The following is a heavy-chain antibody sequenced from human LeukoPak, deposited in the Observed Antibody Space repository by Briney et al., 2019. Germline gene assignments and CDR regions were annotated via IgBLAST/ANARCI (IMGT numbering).Heavy chain of an antibody. CDR2: INSDGSST. Sequence: QTGGSLRLSCAASGFTFSSYWMHWVRQAPGKGLVWVSRINSDGSSTSYADSVKGRFTISRDNSKNTLYLQMNSLRAEDTAVYYCAKARDEWELSPFDYWGQGTLVTVSS. CDR3: AKARDEWELSPFDY. J-gene: IGHJ4*02. CDR1: GFTFSSYW. V-gene: IGHV3-74*01. D-gene: IGHD1-26*01.